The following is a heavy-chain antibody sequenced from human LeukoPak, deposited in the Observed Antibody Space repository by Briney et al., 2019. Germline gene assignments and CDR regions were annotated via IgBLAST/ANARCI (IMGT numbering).Heavy chain of an antibody. Sequence: SETLSLTCAVYGGSFSDYWWTWIRQSPGKGLEWIGEVNHSGRTNYNPSLKSRVSISVDRSKKQFSLKLSSVTAADTAVYYCARGRDYYGLGSYSHYYYYYMDVWGKGTTVTVSS. CDR3: ARGRDYYGLGSYSHYYYYYMDV. CDR2: VNHSGRT. CDR1: GGSFSDYW. J-gene: IGHJ6*03. V-gene: IGHV4-34*01. D-gene: IGHD3-10*01.